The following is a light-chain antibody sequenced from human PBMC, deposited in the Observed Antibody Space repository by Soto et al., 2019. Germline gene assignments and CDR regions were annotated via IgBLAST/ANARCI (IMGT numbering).Light chain of an antibody. CDR2: EVS. V-gene: IGLV2-8*01. Sequence: QSALAQPPSASGSPGQSVTISCTGTSSDAGGYNYVSWYQQHPGKAPKFIIYEVSKRPSGVPDRFSGSKSGNTASLTVSGLQAEDEADYYCSSYAGSNNFVFGTGTKVTVL. CDR3: SSYAGSNNFV. J-gene: IGLJ1*01. CDR1: SSDAGGYNY.